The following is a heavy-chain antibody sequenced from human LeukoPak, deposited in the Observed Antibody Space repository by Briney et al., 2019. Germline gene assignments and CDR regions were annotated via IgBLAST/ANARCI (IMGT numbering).Heavy chain of an antibody. Sequence: SGTLSLTCGVSGGSVSSTNWWTWIRQPPGKGLEWIGEVHLDGRTNFNPSLKSRLTMSVDLSENHVSLKLTSVTAADAAVYYCAREGGFYRPLDYSGQGTLVTVSS. CDR3: AREGGFYRPLDY. CDR2: VHLDGRT. D-gene: IGHD6-25*01. V-gene: IGHV4-4*02. CDR1: GGSVSSTNW. J-gene: IGHJ4*02.